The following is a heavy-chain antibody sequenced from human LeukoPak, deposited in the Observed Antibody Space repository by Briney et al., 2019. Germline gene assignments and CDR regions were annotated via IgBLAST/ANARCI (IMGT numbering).Heavy chain of an antibody. CDR1: GGSISSYH. J-gene: IGHJ6*03. D-gene: IGHD3-3*01. Sequence: SETLSLTCTVSGGSISSYHWSWIRQPAGKGLEWIGRIYTSGSTNYNPSLKSRVTMSVDTSKNQFSLKLSSVTAADTAVYYCARDGYYDFWSGPGNYYYYMDVWGKGTTVTVSS. V-gene: IGHV4-4*07. CDR2: IYTSGST. CDR3: ARDGYYDFWSGPGNYYYYMDV.